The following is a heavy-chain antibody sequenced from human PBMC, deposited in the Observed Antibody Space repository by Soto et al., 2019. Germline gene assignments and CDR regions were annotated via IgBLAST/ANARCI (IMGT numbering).Heavy chain of an antibody. D-gene: IGHD1-26*01. CDR3: ARGLVGATDYYYGMDV. Sequence: SVTLSCQASGGTIISYAISWVRQAPGQGLEWMGGIIPIFGTANYAQKFQGRVTITADESTSTAYMELSSLRSEDTAVYYCARGLVGATDYYYGMDVWGQGTTVTVSS. V-gene: IGHV1-69*13. CDR2: IIPIFGTA. CDR1: GGTIISYA. J-gene: IGHJ6*02.